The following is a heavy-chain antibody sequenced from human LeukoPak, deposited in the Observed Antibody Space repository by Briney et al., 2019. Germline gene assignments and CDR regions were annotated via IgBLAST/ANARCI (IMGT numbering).Heavy chain of an antibody. D-gene: IGHD3-10*01. CDR1: GFTFDDYA. J-gene: IGHJ6*03. CDR2: ISWNSGSI. Sequence: PGGSLRLSCAASGFTFDDYAMHWVRQAPGKGLEWVSGISWNSGSIGYADSVKGRFTISRDNAKNSLYLQMNSLRAEDTAVYYCARVGLLLWFGDYYMDVWGKGTTVTVSS. V-gene: IGHV3-9*01. CDR3: ARVGLLLWFGDYYMDV.